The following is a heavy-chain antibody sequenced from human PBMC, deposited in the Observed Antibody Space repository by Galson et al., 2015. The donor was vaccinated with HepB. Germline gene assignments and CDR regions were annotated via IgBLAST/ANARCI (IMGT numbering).Heavy chain of an antibody. CDR1: GFTFSSYW. D-gene: IGHD3-9*01. CDR3: ARDLTYYDILTGSFVKCFDY. Sequence: SLRLSCAASGFTFSSYWMHWVRQAPGKGLVWVSRINSDGSSTSYADSVKGRFTISRDNAKNTLYLQMNSLRAEDTAVYYCARDLTYYDILTGSFVKCFDYWGQGTLVTVSS. J-gene: IGHJ4*02. V-gene: IGHV3-74*01. CDR2: INSDGSST.